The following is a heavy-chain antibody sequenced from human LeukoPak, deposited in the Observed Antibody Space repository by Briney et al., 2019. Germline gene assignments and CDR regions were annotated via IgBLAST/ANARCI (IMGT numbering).Heavy chain of an antibody. V-gene: IGHV1-69*05. CDR3: ASIGLTRLVTATQGLFGFDP. J-gene: IGHJ5*02. CDR1: GGTFSSYA. CDR2: IIPIFGTA. Sequence: GASVKVSCKASGGTFSSYAISWVRQAPGQGLEWMGGIIPIFGTANYAQKFQGRVTITTDESTSTAYMELSSLRSEDTAVYYCASIGLTRLVTATQGLFGFDPWGQGTLVTVSS. D-gene: IGHD2-21*02.